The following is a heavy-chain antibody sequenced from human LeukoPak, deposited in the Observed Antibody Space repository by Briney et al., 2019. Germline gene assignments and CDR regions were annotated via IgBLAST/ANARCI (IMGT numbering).Heavy chain of an antibody. V-gene: IGHV1-18*01. CDR2: ISAYNGNT. CDR1: GYTFTSYG. Sequence: ASVKVSCKASGYTFTSYGISWVRQAPGQGLEWMGWISAYNGNTKYAQKLQDRVTMTTDTSTTTAYMEVRSLTSDDTAVYYCARGSAMAQKQLIRHFDSWGQGTLVIVSS. D-gene: IGHD6-6*01. CDR3: ARGSAMAQKQLIRHFDS. J-gene: IGHJ4*02.